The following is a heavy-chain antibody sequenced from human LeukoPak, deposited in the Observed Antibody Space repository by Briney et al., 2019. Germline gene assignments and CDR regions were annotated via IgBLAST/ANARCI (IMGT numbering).Heavy chain of an antibody. CDR2: ISYDGSNK. CDR1: GFTFSSYG. Sequence: GGSLRLSCAASGFTFSSYGMHWVRQAPGKGLEWLAVISYDGSNKYYADSVKGRFTISRDNSKNTLYLQMNSLRAEDTAVYYCAKPGDVAVVAATWLDYWGQGTLVTVSS. D-gene: IGHD2-15*01. J-gene: IGHJ4*02. CDR3: AKPGDVAVVAATWLDY. V-gene: IGHV3-30*18.